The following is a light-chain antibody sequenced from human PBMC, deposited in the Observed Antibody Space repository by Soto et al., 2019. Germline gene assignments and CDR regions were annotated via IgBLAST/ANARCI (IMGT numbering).Light chain of an antibody. J-gene: IGKJ5*01. CDR2: GVS. V-gene: IGKV3-15*01. CDR3: QQYNNWPRT. Sequence: EIVIMQSPATLSVSPGESVTLSCRASQLFSSNLAWYQHKPGQAPRLLIYGVSTRDTGVPDRFSGSASGTEFTLTISSLQSEDFAVYYCQQYNNWPRTFAQGTRLEIK. CDR1: QLFSSN.